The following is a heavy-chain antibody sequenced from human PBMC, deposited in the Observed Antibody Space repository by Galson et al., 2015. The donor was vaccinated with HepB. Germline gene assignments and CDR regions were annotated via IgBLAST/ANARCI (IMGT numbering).Heavy chain of an antibody. J-gene: IGHJ4*02. CDR1: EFTFSSHS. CDR3: VRAFHDTSGHYWVNLDY. D-gene: IGHD3-22*01. V-gene: IGHV3-21*05. CDR2: IDRSSSTYI. Sequence: SLRLSCAASEFTFSSHSMNWVRQAPGKGLEWVSYIDRSSSTYIYYEASVTGRFTISRDNAKSSLYLQRNSLRDEYTAVYYCVRAFHDTSGHYWVNLDYWGQGALVTVSS.